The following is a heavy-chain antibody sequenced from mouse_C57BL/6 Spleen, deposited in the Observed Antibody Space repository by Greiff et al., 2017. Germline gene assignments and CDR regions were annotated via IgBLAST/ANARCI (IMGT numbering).Heavy chain of an antibody. CDR2: IYPRSGNT. V-gene: IGHV1-81*01. CDR3: ARRGDYDGYFDV. J-gene: IGHJ1*03. CDR1: GYTFTSYG. Sequence: VKLQESGAELARPGASVKLSCKASGYTFTSYGISWVKQRTGQGLEWIGEIYPRSGNTYYNEKFKGKATLTADKSSSTAYMELRSLTSEDSAVYFCARRGDYDGYFDVWGTGTTVTVSS. D-gene: IGHD2-4*01.